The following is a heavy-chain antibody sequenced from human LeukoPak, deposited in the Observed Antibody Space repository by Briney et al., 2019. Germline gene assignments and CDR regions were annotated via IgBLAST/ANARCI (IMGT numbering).Heavy chain of an antibody. CDR3: ARPMGSYYDFWSGNHGGIQH. J-gene: IGHJ1*01. D-gene: IGHD3-3*01. Sequence: SETLSLTCTVSGDSIGSNSYYWSWVRQPPGKGLEWIGYIYHGGSTYYNPSLKSRVTISVDRSKNQFSLELSSVTAADTAVYYCARPMGSYYDFWSGNHGGIQHWGQGTLVTVSS. V-gene: IGHV4-30-2*01. CDR2: IYHGGST. CDR1: GDSIGSNSYY.